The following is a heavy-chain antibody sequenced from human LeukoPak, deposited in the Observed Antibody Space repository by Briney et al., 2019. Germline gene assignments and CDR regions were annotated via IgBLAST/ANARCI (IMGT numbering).Heavy chain of an antibody. Sequence: GSLRLSCAASGFTFSNAWMSWIRQPPGKGLEWIGYIYYSGSTNYNPSLKSRVTISVDTSKNQFSLKLSSVTAADTAVYYCARDQHDFWSGYYVSYFDYWGQGTLVTVSS. J-gene: IGHJ4*02. D-gene: IGHD3-3*01. CDR1: GFTFSNAW. CDR3: ARDQHDFWSGYYVSYFDY. CDR2: IYYSGST. V-gene: IGHV4-59*01.